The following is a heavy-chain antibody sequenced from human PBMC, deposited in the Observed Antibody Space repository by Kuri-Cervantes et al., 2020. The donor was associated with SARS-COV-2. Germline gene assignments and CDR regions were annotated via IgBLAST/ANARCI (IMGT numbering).Heavy chain of an antibody. CDR3: ARDRGQLGIGVYYYYYMDV. D-gene: IGHD7-27*01. V-gene: IGHV1-69*05. CDR1: GGAFSSYA. J-gene: IGHJ6*03. CDR2: IIPIFGTA. Sequence: SVKVSCNASGGAFSSYAISWVRQAPGQGLEWMGGIIPIFGTANYAQKFQGRVTITTDESTSTAYMELSSLRSEDTAVYYCARDRGQLGIGVYYYYYMDVWGKGTTVTVSS.